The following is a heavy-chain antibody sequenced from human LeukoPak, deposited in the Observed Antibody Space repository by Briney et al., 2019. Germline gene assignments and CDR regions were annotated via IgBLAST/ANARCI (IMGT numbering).Heavy chain of an antibody. J-gene: IGHJ6*04. CDR2: IHISGST. CDR3: ARDEYYYGSGSAHGGVDV. CDR1: GGSISSRSYC. Sequence: SSETLSLTCTVSGGSISSRSYCWSWIRQSAGKGPEWIGHIHISGSTNYNPSLKSRVTMSVDTSKNQFSLKLSSVTAADTAVYYCARDEYYYGSGSAHGGVDVWGKGTTVTISS. V-gene: IGHV4-61*09. D-gene: IGHD3-10*01.